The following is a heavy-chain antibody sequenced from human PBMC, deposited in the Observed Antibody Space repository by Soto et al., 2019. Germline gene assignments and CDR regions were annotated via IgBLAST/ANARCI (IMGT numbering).Heavy chain of an antibody. CDR3: ARASPPVDY. V-gene: IGHV1-18*03. CDR2: ISAYTGNT. CDR1: GYTFTSYG. Sequence: QVQLVQSGAEVKKPGASVKVSCKASGYTFTSYGISGVRQAPGQGIEWMGWISAYTGNTKNAQKLPGRVTLTTTTPTSTAYMELRSLRSNAMAVYNCARASPPVDYWGQGTLVTVPS. J-gene: IGHJ4*02.